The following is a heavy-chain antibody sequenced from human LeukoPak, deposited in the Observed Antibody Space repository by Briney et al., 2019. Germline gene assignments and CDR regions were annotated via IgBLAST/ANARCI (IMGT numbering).Heavy chain of an antibody. CDR1: GGSFSGYY. Sequence: SETLSLTCAVYGGSFSGYYWSWIRQPPGKGLEWIGEINHSGSTNYNPSLKSRVTISVDTSKNQFSLKLSSVTAADTAVYYCAFGRIDHHAFDYWGQGTLVTVSS. J-gene: IGHJ4*02. CDR2: INHSGST. D-gene: IGHD2-15*01. V-gene: IGHV4-34*01. CDR3: AFGRIDHHAFDY.